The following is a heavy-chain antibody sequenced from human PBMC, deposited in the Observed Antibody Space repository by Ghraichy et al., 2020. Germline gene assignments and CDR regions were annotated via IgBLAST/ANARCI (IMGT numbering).Heavy chain of an antibody. V-gene: IGHV4-59*01. CDR2: IYYSGST. J-gene: IGHJ4*02. Sequence: SETLSLTCTVSGGSISSYYWSWIRQPPGKGLEWIGYIYYSGSTNYNPSLKSRVTISVDTSKNQFSLKLSSVTAADTAVYYCARDRGQFPSYYFDYWGQGTLVTVSS. D-gene: IGHD6-19*01. CDR1: GGSISSYY. CDR3: ARDRGQFPSYYFDY.